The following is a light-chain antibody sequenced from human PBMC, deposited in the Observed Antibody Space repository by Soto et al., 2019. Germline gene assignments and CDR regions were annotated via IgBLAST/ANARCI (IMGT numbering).Light chain of an antibody. Sequence: QSVLTQPASGSGSPGQSITISCTGTSGDIGSYNRVSWYQQHPGKAPKLMIYEVTDRPSGVSNRFSGSKSGNTASLTISGLQAEDEAEYYCSSYTNINTRACVFGTGTKVTVL. J-gene: IGLJ1*01. CDR3: SSYTNINTRACV. V-gene: IGLV2-14*01. CDR1: SGDIGSYNR. CDR2: EVT.